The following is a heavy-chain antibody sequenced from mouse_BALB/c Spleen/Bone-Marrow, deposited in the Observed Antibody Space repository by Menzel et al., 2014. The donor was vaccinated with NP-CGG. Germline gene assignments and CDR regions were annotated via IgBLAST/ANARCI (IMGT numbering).Heavy chain of an antibody. CDR2: IYPGISDT. D-gene: IGHD1-1*02. CDR1: GYTFTSYW. J-gene: IGHJ4*01. CDR3: TRSGNAMDY. Sequence: EVQLQQSGTVLARPGASVKMSCRASGYTFTSYWMHWVKQKPGQGLEWIGAIYPGISDTSYNQKFKGKAKLTAVTSTTTAYMDLSSLTNEDSAVYYCTRSGNAMDYWGQGTSVTVSS. V-gene: IGHV1-5*01.